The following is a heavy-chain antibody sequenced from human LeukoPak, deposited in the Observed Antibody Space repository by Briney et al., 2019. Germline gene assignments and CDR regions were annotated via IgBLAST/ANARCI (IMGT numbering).Heavy chain of an antibody. CDR2: IWYDGSNK. CDR1: GFTFSSYG. V-gene: IGHV3-33*01. J-gene: IGHJ6*02. D-gene: IGHD1-26*01. CDR3: ARDQDEGATEDPYYYYGMDV. Sequence: GGSLRLFCAASGFTFSSYGMHWVRQAPGKGLEWVAVIWYDGSNKYYADSVKGRFTISRDNSKNTLYLQMNSLRAEDTAVYYCARDQDEGATEDPYYYYGMDVWGQGTTVTVSS.